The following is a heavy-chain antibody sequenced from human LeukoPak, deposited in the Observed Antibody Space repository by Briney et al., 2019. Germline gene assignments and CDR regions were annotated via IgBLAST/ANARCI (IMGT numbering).Heavy chain of an antibody. CDR3: ETAYDILTGYYFDY. D-gene: IGHD3-9*01. CDR1: GFNFSSYS. Sequence: GGSLRLSCAASGFNFSSYSMNWARQAPGQGLEWVSSISSSSSYIYYADSVKGRFTISRDNAKNSLYLQMNSLRAEDVFFFKQETAYDILTGYYFDYWGQGTLVTVSS. V-gene: IGHV3-21*01. J-gene: IGHJ4*02. CDR2: ISSSSSYI.